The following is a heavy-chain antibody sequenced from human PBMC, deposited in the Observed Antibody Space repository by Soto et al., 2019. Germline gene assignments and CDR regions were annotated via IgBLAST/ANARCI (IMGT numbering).Heavy chain of an antibody. D-gene: IGHD6-19*01. CDR1: GGGCSDFA. CDR2: ISGDGGD. Sequence: GGALRLSCSASGGGCSDFAMSWVRQAPGKGLEWVSTISGDGGDIYADSVKGRFTVSRDNSKNVLFLQMNSLRVDDAATYYCAKLQRRDIQQWLQAFNVWGQGTRVTVSS. CDR3: AKLQRRDIQQWLQAFNV. J-gene: IGHJ3*01. V-gene: IGHV3-23*01.